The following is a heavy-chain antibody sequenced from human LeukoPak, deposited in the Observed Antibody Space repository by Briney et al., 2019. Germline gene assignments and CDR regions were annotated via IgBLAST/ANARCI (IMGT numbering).Heavy chain of an antibody. D-gene: IGHD3-3*01. CDR1: GFTFRSYS. V-gene: IGHV3-21*01. CDR2: ISSSSSYI. Sequence: GGSLRLSCAASGFTFRSYSMNWVPQAPGKGLECVSSISSSSSYIYYADSVKGRFTISRDNAKNSLYLQMNSLRAEDTAVYYCASESYYDFWSGSRAFDIWGQGTMVTVSS. J-gene: IGHJ3*02. CDR3: ASESYYDFWSGSRAFDI.